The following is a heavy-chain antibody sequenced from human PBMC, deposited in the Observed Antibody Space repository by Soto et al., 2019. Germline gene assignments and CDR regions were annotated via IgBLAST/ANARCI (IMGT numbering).Heavy chain of an antibody. CDR1: GGSISSGGYY. CDR2: IYYSGST. CDR3: ARDSESPGYYYDSSGYLDAFDI. D-gene: IGHD3-22*01. V-gene: IGHV4-31*03. J-gene: IGHJ3*02. Sequence: SETLSLTCTVSGGSISSGGYYWSWIRQHPGKGLEWIGYIYYSGSTYYNPSLKSRVTISVDTSKNQFSLKLSSVTAADTAVYYCARDSESPGYYYDSSGYLDAFDIWGQGTMVTVSS.